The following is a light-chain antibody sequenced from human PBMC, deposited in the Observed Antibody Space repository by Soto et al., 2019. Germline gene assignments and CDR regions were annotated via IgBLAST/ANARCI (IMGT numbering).Light chain of an antibody. CDR2: DAS. CDR1: QSVLYSSNNKNY. J-gene: IGKJ4*01. CDR3: QQRSNWPLT. V-gene: IGKV4-1*01. Sequence: DIVMTQSPDSLAVSLGERATINCKSSQSVLYSSNNKNYLAWYQQKPGKAPKLLIYDASSLESGVPSRFSGSGSGTDFTLTISSLEPEDFAVYYCQQRSNWPLTFGGGTKVDI.